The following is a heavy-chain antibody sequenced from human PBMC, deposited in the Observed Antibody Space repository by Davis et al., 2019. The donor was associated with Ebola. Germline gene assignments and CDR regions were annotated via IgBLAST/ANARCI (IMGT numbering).Heavy chain of an antibody. Sequence: GESLKISCAASGFTFSYYWMGWVRQAPGKGLEWVANIKQDGSEKSYVDSVKGRFTISRDNAENSLYLQMNSLRAEDTTVYYCARGRRYSYGPPRYWGQGTLVTVSS. CDR1: GFTFSYYW. CDR3: ARGRRYSYGPPRY. D-gene: IGHD5-18*01. V-gene: IGHV3-7*01. J-gene: IGHJ4*02. CDR2: IKQDGSEK.